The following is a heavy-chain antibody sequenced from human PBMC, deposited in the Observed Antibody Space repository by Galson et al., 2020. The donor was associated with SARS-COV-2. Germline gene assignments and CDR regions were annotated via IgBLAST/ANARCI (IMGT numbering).Heavy chain of an antibody. Sequence: ASETLSLTCAVSGASVGSNYWWSWIRQPPGRGLEWIGEMHHSGSAANYNPSLKSRVAISIDKSKNQFSLRLSSVTAADTAVYYCAKTVSAKPEHWGQGTLVTVSS. V-gene: IGHV4-4*02. D-gene: IGHD4-4*01. CDR1: GASVGSNYW. CDR3: AKTVSAKPEH. J-gene: IGHJ1*01. CDR2: MHHSGSAA.